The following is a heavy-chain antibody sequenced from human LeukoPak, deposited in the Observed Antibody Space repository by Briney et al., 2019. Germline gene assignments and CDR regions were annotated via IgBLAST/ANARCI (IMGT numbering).Heavy chain of an antibody. CDR3: AREYSAFDY. CDR2: IYYTGST. CDR1: GDPISSHSDY. J-gene: IGHJ4*02. Sequence: SETLSLTCTVSGDPISSHSDYKWTWIRQSPQKGLEWIGYIYYTGSTNYNPSLRSRLTISVDTSMNQFSLRLTAVTAADTAVYYCAREYSAFDYWGQGAPVTVSS. D-gene: IGHD4-11*01. V-gene: IGHV4-61*08.